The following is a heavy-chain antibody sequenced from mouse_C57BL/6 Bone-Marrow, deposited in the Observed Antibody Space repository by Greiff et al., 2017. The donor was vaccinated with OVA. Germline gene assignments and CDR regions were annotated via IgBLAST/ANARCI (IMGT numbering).Heavy chain of an antibody. V-gene: IGHV2-5*01. CDR2: IWRGGST. CDR1: GFSLTSYG. J-gene: IGHJ4*01. D-gene: IGHD2-5*01. CDR3: AKEDYSNYDAMDY. Sequence: VQRVESGPGLVQPSQSLSITCTVSGFSLTSYGVPWVRQSPGKGLEWLGVIWRGGSTDYNAAFMSRLSITKDNSKSQVFFKMNSLQADDTAIYYCAKEDYSNYDAMDYWGQGTSVTVSS.